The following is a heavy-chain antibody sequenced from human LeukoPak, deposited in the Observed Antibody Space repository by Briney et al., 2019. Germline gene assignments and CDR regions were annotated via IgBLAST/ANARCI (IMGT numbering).Heavy chain of an antibody. J-gene: IGHJ4*02. Sequence: PGRSLRLSCAASGFTFSSYGMHWVRQAPGKGLEWVGRIKSKTDGGTTDYAAPVKGRFTISRDDSKNTLYLQMNSLKTEDTAVYYCTTDRTYYDFWSGYSPPFDYWGQGTLVTVSS. D-gene: IGHD3-3*01. CDR1: GFTFSSYG. CDR3: TTDRTYYDFWSGYSPPFDY. V-gene: IGHV3-15*07. CDR2: IKSKTDGGTT.